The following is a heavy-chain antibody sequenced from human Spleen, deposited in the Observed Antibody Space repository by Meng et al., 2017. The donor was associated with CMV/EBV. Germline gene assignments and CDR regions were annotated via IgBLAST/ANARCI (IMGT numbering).Heavy chain of an antibody. J-gene: IGHJ2*01. D-gene: IGHD3-16*02. CDR1: GGTFSSYA. CDR3: AGDKLIIWGELSARDRYFEL. Sequence: SVKVSCKASGGTFSSYAISWVRQAPGQGLEWMGGIIPIFGTANYAQKFHGRVTITTDESTSTAYMELTILRSEDPAVYYWAGDKLIIWGELSARDRYFELWGRGTLVTVSS. CDR2: IIPIFGTA. V-gene: IGHV1-69*05.